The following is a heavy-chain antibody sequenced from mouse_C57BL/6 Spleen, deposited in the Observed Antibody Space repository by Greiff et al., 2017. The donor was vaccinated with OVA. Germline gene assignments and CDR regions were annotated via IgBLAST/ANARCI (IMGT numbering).Heavy chain of an antibody. V-gene: IGHV1-15*01. J-gene: IGHJ4*01. CDR2: IDPETGGT. CDR3: TRSPRYAMDY. CDR1: GYTFTDYE. Sequence: VQLQQSGAELVRPGASVTLSCKASGYTFTDYEMHWVKQTPVHGLEWIGAIDPETGGTAYNQKFKGKAILTADKSSSTAYMELRSLTSEDSAVYYCTRSPRYAMDYWGQGTSVTVSS.